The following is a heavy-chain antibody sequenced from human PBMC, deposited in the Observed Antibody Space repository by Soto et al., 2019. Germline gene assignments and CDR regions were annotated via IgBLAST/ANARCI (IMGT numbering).Heavy chain of an antibody. CDR2: ISGSGGST. J-gene: IGHJ4*02. D-gene: IGHD3-16*01. CDR3: AKVKITAIDDY. V-gene: IGHV3-23*01. Sequence: MSWVRQAPGKGLELVSAISGSGGSTYYADSVKGRFTISRDNSKNTLYLQMNSLRAEDTAVDYCAKVKITAIDDYWGQGTLVTVSS.